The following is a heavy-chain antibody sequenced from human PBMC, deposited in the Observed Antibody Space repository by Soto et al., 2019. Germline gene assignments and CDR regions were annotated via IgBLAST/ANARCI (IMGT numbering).Heavy chain of an antibody. J-gene: IGHJ4*02. D-gene: IGHD3-16*01. CDR2: TYYRSKWYN. CDR3: AREFRYYESSGSYFDY. V-gene: IGHV6-1*01. Sequence: SPTLSLPCAISGDSVSGNSAAWNWIRQSPSRGLEWLGRTYYRSKWYNDYAVSVKSRITVTPDTSKNQCSLHLNSVTPEDTAVYYCAREFRYYESSGSYFDYWGQGALVTVSS. CDR1: GDSVSGNSAA.